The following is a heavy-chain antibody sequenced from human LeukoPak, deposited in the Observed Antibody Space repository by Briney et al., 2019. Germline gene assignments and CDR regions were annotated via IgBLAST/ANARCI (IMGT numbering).Heavy chain of an antibody. V-gene: IGHV3-15*01. Sequence: GGSLRPSCAASGFTLSNAWMSWVRQAPGKGLEWVGRIKSKTDGGTTDYAAPVKGRFTISRDDSKNTLYLQMNSLKAEDTAVYYGTTIGWYGEYFQHWGQGTMVTVSS. CDR3: TTIGWYGEYFQH. CDR1: GFTLSNAW. D-gene: IGHD6-19*01. CDR2: IKSKTDGGTT. J-gene: IGHJ1*01.